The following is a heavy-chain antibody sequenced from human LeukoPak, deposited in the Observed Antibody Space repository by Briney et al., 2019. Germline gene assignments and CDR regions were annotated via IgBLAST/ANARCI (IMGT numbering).Heavy chain of an antibody. CDR2: IRYDGSNK. V-gene: IGHV3-30*02. J-gene: IGHJ3*02. D-gene: IGHD2-21*02. CDR1: GFTFNSYG. CDR3: AKPDESAATDDAFDI. Sequence: PGGSLRLSCAASGFTFNSYGMHWVRQAPGKGLEWVAFIRYDGSNKYYADSVKGRFTISRDNSKNTLYLQMNSLRAEDTAVYYCAKPDESAATDDAFDIWGQGTMVTVSS.